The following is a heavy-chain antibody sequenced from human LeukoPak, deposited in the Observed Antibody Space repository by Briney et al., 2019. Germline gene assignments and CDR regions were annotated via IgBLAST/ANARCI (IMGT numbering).Heavy chain of an antibody. CDR3: ARNPVLVRGYYYYYGMDV. Sequence: GSLRLSCAASGFTFSSYGMHWVRQAPGKGLEWVAAIWYDGSNKYYADSVKGRFTISRDNSKNTLYLQMNSLRAEDTAVYYCARNPVLVRGYYYYYGMDVWGQGTTVTVSS. CDR2: IWYDGSNK. CDR1: GFTFSSYG. J-gene: IGHJ6*02. V-gene: IGHV3-33*01. D-gene: IGHD3-10*01.